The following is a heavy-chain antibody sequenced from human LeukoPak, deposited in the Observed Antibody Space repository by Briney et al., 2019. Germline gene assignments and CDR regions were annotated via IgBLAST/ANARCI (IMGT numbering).Heavy chain of an antibody. J-gene: IGHJ4*02. CDR2: ISAYNGNT. CDR1: GYTFTSYD. D-gene: IGHD6-13*01. V-gene: IGHV1-18*04. Sequence: ASVKVSCKASGYTFTSYDISWVRQAPGQGLEWMGWISAYNGNTNYAQKLQGRVTMTTDTSTSTAYMELRSLRSDDTAVYYCAREGGYSSSWNYFDYWGQGTLVTVSS. CDR3: AREGGYSSSWNYFDY.